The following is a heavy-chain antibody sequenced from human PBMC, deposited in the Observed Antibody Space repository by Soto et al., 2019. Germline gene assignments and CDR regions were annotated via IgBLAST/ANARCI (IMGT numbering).Heavy chain of an antibody. V-gene: IGHV3-7*03. CDR3: SRRLQV. J-gene: IGHJ6*02. CDR2: IGQDGTER. D-gene: IGHD2-21*02. Sequence: EVQLVESGGDLVQPGGSLRLSCLASGFTFSDSWMEWVRQTPGKGLEWVANIGQDGTERYYVDSVRGRFTISRDNAKNSVYLQMTTLRADDTAVYYCSRRLQVWGQGTAVTVSS. CDR1: GFTFSDSW.